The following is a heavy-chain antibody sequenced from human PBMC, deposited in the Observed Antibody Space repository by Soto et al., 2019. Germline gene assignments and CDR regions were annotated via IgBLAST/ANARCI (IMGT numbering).Heavy chain of an antibody. D-gene: IGHD2-2*01. J-gene: IGHJ4*02. CDR1: GFTFSSYA. V-gene: IGHV3-23*01. CDR3: AKSHLLIVVVPASDY. Sequence: GSLRLSCAASGFTFSSYAMSWVRQAPGKGLEWVSAISGSGGSTYYADSVKGRFTISRDNSKNTLYLQMNSLRAEDTAVYYCAKSHLLIVVVPASDYWGQGTLVTVPS. CDR2: ISGSGGST.